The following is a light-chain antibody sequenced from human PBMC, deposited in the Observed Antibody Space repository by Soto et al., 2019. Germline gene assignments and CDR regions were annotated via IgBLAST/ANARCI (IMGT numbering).Light chain of an antibody. Sequence: VLNKSPSNLVLKKSERSTLSCSASQSVSSYLAWYQQKPGQAPRLLIYDASNRATGIPARFSGSGSGTDFTLTISSLEPEDFAVYYCQQRSNWLSITFGQGTRLEI. CDR2: DAS. V-gene: IGKV3-11*01. J-gene: IGKJ5*01. CDR3: QQRSNWLSIT. CDR1: QSVSSY.